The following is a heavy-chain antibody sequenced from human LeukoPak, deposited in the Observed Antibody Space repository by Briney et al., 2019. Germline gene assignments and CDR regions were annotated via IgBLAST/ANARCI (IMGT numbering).Heavy chain of an antibody. CDR1: GYSFTSYW. CDR2: IYPGDSDT. D-gene: IGHD3-16*02. CDR3: ARAYDYVWGSYLTTYGMDV. V-gene: IGHV5-51*01. Sequence: GESLKISCKGSGYSFTSYWIGWVRQMPGKGLEWMGFIYPGDSDTRYSPSSQGQVPISADKSISTAYLHWSSIKASDTAMSYCARAYDYVWGSYLTTYGMDVWGKGTTVTVSS. J-gene: IGHJ6*04.